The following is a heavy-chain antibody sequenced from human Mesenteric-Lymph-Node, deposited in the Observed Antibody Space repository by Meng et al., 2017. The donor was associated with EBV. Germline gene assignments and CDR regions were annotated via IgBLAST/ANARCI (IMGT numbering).Heavy chain of an antibody. J-gene: IGHJ4*02. Sequence: QGVLQESGPGLVKPSGPLSLTCAGAGGSITNSSWWIWVRQVPGKGLEWIAEVYHSGSANYNPSLESRVTVSVDRSNNHFSLKVTSVTAADTAVCYCARVGWGVRGYYFDYWGQGTLVTVSS. D-gene: IGHD3-10*01. V-gene: IGHV4-4*02. CDR1: GGSITNSSW. CDR2: VYHSGSA. CDR3: ARVGWGVRGYYFDY.